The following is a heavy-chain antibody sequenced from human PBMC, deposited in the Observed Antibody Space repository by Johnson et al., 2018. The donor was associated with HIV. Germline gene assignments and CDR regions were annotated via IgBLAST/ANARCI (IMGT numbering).Heavy chain of an antibody. CDR1: GFTFSNAC. V-gene: IGHV3-15*01. Sequence: VKLVESGGGVVRPGGSLRLSCAASGFTFSNACMSWVRQAPGKGLEWVGRIKTKTDGGTTDYPAPVKGRFTIPRDDSKNTLYLQMNSLKIEDTAVYYCTSVSSGWYGGAFDIWGQGTMVTVSS. CDR3: TSVSSGWYGGAFDI. D-gene: IGHD6-19*01. CDR2: IKTKTDGGTT. J-gene: IGHJ3*02.